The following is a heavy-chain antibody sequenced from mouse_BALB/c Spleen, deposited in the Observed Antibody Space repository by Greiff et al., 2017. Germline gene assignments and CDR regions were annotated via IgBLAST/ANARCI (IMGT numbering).Heavy chain of an antibody. CDR2: INPSSGYT. V-gene: IGHV1-4*02. Sequence: QVQLKQSAAELARPGASVKMSCKASGYTFTSYTMHWVKQRPGQGLEWIGYINPSSGYTEYNQKFKDKTTLTADKSSSTAYMQLSSLTSEDSAVYYCANSPYYYGSSYHYFDYWGQGTTLTVSS. CDR1: GYTFTSYT. J-gene: IGHJ2*01. CDR3: ANSPYYYGSSYHYFDY. D-gene: IGHD1-1*01.